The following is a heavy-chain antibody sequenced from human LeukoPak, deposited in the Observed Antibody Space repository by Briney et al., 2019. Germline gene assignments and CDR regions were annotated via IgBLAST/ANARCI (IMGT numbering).Heavy chain of an antibody. CDR3: ARGGASSIPLDY. V-gene: IGHV4-61*01. J-gene: IGHJ4*02. CDR2: ISNSGST. CDR1: GVSIGGNSY. D-gene: IGHD1-26*01. Sequence: SETLSLTCTVSGVSIGGNSYWSWIRQPPGKGPEWIGHISNSGSTYYSPSLSSRVTISLDTSKDQFSLKLRSVTAADTAVYYCARGGASSIPLDYWGRGTLVTVSS.